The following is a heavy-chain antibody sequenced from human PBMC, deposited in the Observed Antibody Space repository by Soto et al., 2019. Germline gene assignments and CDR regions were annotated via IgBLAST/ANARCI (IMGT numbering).Heavy chain of an antibody. CDR1: GFTVSSSY. J-gene: IGHJ2*01. CDR3: ARHVGSYWYFDI. V-gene: IGHV3-66*04. CDR2: IYTGVNT. Sequence: EVQLVESGGGLVQPGGSLRLSCAASGFTVSSSYMGWVRQAPGKGLEWVSSIYTGVNTYYADSVRGRFTISTDNSKDALYLQTNSLRVDDTAMYYCARHVGSYWYFDIWGRGTLVTVSS. D-gene: IGHD1-26*01.